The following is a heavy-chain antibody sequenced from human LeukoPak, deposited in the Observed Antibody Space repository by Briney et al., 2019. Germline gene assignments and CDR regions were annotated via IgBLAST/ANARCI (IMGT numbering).Heavy chain of an antibody. Sequence: SETLSLTCTASGGSISSYYWSWIRQPPGKGLEWIVRIYTSGSTNYNASLKSRVSISVDTSKNKSPLQLSSVTAAEKAVFYCARENSGSYREFDYWGQGTLVTVSS. CDR3: ARENSGSYREFDY. V-gene: IGHV4-4*07. D-gene: IGHD1-26*01. CDR1: GGSISSYY. CDR2: IYTSGST. J-gene: IGHJ4*02.